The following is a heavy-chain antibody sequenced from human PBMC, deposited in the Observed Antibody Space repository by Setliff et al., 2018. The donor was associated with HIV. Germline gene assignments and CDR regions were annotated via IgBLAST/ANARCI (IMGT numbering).Heavy chain of an antibody. D-gene: IGHD2-15*01. CDR1: GFTFSDYY. CDR3: AKDVCSGAYCYAYYYYGMDV. J-gene: IGHJ6*02. Sequence: GGSLRLSCAASGFTFSDYYMDWVRQAPGEGLEWVGRTRNKANTYTTKYAASVKGRFTISRDDSKNSLYLQMNSLKTEDTAVYYCAKDVCSGAYCYAYYYYGMDVWGQGTMVTVSS. CDR2: TRNKANTYTT. V-gene: IGHV3-72*01.